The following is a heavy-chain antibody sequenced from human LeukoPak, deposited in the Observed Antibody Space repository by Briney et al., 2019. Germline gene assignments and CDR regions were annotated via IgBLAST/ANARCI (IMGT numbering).Heavy chain of an antibody. CDR2: IYYSGST. CDR3: ARVGRYCSSTSCYSRYYFDY. J-gene: IGHJ4*02. V-gene: IGHV4-59*11. D-gene: IGHD2-2*01. CDR1: GGSISSHY. Sequence: SETLSLTCTVSGGSISSHYWSWIRQPPGKGLEWIGYIYYSGSTNYNPSLKSRVTISVDTSKNQFSLKLSSVTAADTAVYYCARVGRYCSSTSCYSRYYFDYWGQGTLVTVSS.